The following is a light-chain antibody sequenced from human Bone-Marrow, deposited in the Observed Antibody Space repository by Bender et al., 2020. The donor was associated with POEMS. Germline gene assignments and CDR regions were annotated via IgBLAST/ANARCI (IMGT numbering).Light chain of an antibody. CDR1: SSNIGAHA. CDR3: SSYAGSNKFEV. V-gene: IGLV1-44*01. CDR2: SSH. J-gene: IGLJ3*02. Sequence: QSVLTQPPSASGTPGQRVTISCSGGSSNIGAHAVNWYQHLPGTAPKLLIYSSHRRPSEVPDRFSGSRSGTSASLAISGLQSEDEADYYCSSYAGSNKFEVFGGGTKLTVL.